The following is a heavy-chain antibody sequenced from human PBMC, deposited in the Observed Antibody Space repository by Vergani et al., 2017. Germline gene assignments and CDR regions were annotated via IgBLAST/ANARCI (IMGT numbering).Heavy chain of an antibody. CDR1: GFTVSSNY. Sequence: EVQLVESGGGLVQPGGSLRLSCAASGFTVSSNYMSWVRQAPGKGLEWVSVIYSGGSTYYADSVKGRFTISRDNSKNTLYLQMNSLRAEDTAVYYCARAHSSSFIWHWNWFDPWGQGTLVTVSS. CDR2: IYSGGST. D-gene: IGHD6-13*01. J-gene: IGHJ5*02. V-gene: IGHV3-66*01. CDR3: ARAHSSSFIWHWNWFDP.